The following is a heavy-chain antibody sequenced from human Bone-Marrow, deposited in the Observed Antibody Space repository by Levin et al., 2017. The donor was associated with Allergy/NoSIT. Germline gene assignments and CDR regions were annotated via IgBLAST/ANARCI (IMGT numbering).Heavy chain of an antibody. CDR2: ISYDGSNK. D-gene: IGHD2-15*01. CDR1: GFTFSSYG. Sequence: SCAASGFTFSSYGMHWVRQAPGKGLEWVAVISYDGSNKYYADSVKGRFTISRDNSKNTLYLQMNSLRAEDTAVYYCAKDRVGCSGGSCYYDAFDIWGQGTMVTVSS. J-gene: IGHJ3*02. V-gene: IGHV3-30*18. CDR3: AKDRVGCSGGSCYYDAFDI.